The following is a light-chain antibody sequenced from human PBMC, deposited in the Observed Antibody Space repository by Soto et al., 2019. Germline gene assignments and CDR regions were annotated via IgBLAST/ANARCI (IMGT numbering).Light chain of an antibody. Sequence: DIQMTQSPSTLAGSVGGTVTITCRASQDIAIYLAWYQQKPGEAPKLLIYAASTLYGGVPSRFSGSGSGTDFALTITSLQAEDFATYYCQQLRMYPSTFGGGTKVDIK. J-gene: IGKJ4*01. CDR1: QDIAIY. V-gene: IGKV1-9*01. CDR2: AAS. CDR3: QQLRMYPST.